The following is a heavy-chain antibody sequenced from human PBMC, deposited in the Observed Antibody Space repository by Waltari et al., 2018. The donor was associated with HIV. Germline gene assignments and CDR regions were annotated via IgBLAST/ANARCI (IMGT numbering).Heavy chain of an antibody. CDR2: IWPDGTHK. J-gene: IGHJ6*02. Sequence: MQLVESGGGLVQPGGSLRLPCEASGFTFAASWLTRVRQTPGKGLGFEWVANIWPDGTHKYYVESLEGRFTISRDNAKNSVSLQMNSLRAEDTAVYYCARPGAPGYGLDVWGQGTTVTVSS. CDR3: ARPGAPGYGLDV. V-gene: IGHV3-7*01. CDR1: GFTFAASW.